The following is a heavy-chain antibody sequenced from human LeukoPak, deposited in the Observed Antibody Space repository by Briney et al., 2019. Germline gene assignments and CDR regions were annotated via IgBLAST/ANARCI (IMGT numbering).Heavy chain of an antibody. CDR1: GYTFTSYG. CDR3: ARGMAITHGAFDI. D-gene: IGHD3-22*01. J-gene: IGHJ3*02. V-gene: IGHV1-46*01. Sequence: ASVKVSCKASGYTFTSYGISWVRQAPGQGLEWMGIINPSGGSTSYAQKFQGRVTMTRDTSTSTVYMELSSLRSEDTAVYYCARGMAITHGAFDIWGQGIMVSVSS. CDR2: INPSGGST.